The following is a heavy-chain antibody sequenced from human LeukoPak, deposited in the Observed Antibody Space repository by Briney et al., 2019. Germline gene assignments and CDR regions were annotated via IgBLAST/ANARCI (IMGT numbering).Heavy chain of an antibody. D-gene: IGHD4-17*01. Sequence: GGSPRLSCAASGFTFSSYYVHWVRQAPGKGLERVAIISYDGSYKYYADSVKGRFTISRDNSKNTLYLQMNSLRAEDTAVYYCAKVGDYGDYALDYWGQGTLVTVSS. V-gene: IGHV3-30*18. J-gene: IGHJ4*02. CDR3: AKVGDYGDYALDY. CDR2: ISYDGSYK. CDR1: GFTFSSYY.